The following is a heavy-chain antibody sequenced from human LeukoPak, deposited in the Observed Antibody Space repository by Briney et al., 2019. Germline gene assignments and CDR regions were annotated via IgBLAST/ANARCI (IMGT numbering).Heavy chain of an antibody. V-gene: IGHV3-21*01. J-gene: IGHJ4*02. D-gene: IGHD2-2*01. Sequence: GGSLRLSCAASGFTFSSYTIHWVRQAPGKGLEWVSSISSSSSYIYYADSVKGRFTISRDNAKNSLYLQMNSLRAEDTAVYYCARGGVQGVPAASPRPIDYWGQGTLVTVSS. CDR2: ISSSSSYI. CDR1: GFTFSSYT. CDR3: ARGGVQGVPAASPRPIDY.